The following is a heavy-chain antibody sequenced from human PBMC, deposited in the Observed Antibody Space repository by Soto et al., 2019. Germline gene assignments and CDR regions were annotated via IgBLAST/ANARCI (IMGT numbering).Heavy chain of an antibody. Sequence: PGESLKISCKGFGYSFTSYWIGWVRQMPGKGLEWMGIIYPGDSDTRYSPSFQGQVTISADKSIRTAYLQWSSLKASDTAMYYCARRLYSGSYYRYYYGLDVWGQGTTVTVSS. CDR3: ARRLYSGSYYRYYYGLDV. D-gene: IGHD1-26*01. CDR2: IYPGDSDT. V-gene: IGHV5-51*01. CDR1: GYSFTSYW. J-gene: IGHJ6*02.